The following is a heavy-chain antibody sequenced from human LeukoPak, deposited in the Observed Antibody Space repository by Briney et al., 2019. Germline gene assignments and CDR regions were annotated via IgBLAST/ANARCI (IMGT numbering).Heavy chain of an antibody. J-gene: IGHJ4*02. Sequence: GGSLRLSCEASGFTFSSYTLTWVRQAPGKGLEWVSSISSSSGYIYYADSVKGRFTISRDNAKRSLSLQMNSLRDEDTAVYYCAKPLTGGGSWPPFDSWGQGTPVTVSS. D-gene: IGHD2-15*01. CDR2: ISSSSGYI. CDR1: GFTFSSYT. CDR3: AKPLTGGGSWPPFDS. V-gene: IGHV3-21*04.